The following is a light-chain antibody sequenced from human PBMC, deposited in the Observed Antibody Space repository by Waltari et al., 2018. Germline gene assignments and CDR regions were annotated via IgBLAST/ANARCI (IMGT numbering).Light chain of an antibody. J-gene: IGKJ2*01. CDR3: LQYNSYPFT. Sequence: DIQMTQSPSAMSASVGERVTITCRASQGINNDLGWLQQKPGKAPKRLIYGASTLQSGVPSRFSGSRSGTEFTLTISSLQPEDFATYYCLQYNSYPFTFGQGTKLEIK. V-gene: IGKV1-17*03. CDR1: QGINND. CDR2: GAS.